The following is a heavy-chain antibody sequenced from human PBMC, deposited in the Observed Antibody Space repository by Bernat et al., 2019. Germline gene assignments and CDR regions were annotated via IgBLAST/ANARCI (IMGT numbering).Heavy chain of an antibody. CDR1: GFTFSSYA. D-gene: IGHD6-13*01. V-gene: IGHV3-30-3*01. CDR2: ISYDGSNK. CDR3: ARIGTGRPFDP. J-gene: IGHJ5*02. Sequence: QVQLVESGGDVVQPGRSLRLSCAASGFTFSSYAMHWVRQAPGKGLEWVAVISYDGSNKYYADSVKGRFTISRDNSKNTLYLQMNSLRAEDTAVYYCARIGTGRPFDPWGQGTLVTVSS.